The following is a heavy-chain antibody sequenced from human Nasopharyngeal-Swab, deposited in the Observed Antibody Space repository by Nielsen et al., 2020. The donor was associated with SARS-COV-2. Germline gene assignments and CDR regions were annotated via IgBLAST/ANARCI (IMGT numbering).Heavy chain of an antibody. CDR3: ARDPGSYYFDF. CDR2: IYSGGST. J-gene: IGHJ4*02. D-gene: IGHD3-10*01. V-gene: IGHV3-53*01. CDR1: GFTVGNNY. Sequence: ESLKISCAASGFTVGNNYMTWVRQAPGKGLQWVSVIYSGGSTYYADSVKGRFTISRDNSKNMVYLQMNSLRAEDTAVYYCARDPGSYYFDFWGQGTLVTVSS.